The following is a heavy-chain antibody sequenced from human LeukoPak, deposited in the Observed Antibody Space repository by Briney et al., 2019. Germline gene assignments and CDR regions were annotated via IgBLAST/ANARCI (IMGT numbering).Heavy chain of an antibody. Sequence: GGSLRLSCAASGFTVSSNYMSWVRQAPGKGLEWVSVIYSGGSTYYADSVKGRFTISRDNSKNTLYLQMNSLRAEDTAVYYCARDKAYYDILTGNYYYYGMDVWGQGTTVTVSS. J-gene: IGHJ6*02. V-gene: IGHV3-53*01. CDR1: GFTVSSNY. D-gene: IGHD3-9*01. CDR2: IYSGGST. CDR3: ARDKAYYDILTGNYYYYGMDV.